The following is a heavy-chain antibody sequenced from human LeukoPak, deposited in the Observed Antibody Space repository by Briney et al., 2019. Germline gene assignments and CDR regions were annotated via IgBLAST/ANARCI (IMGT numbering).Heavy chain of an antibody. J-gene: IGHJ4*02. D-gene: IGHD1-20*01. CDR3: ARDPGTNWSL. CDR2: VSYSGCT. Sequence: SETLSLTCTVSGGSISSYYWSWIRQPPGKGLEWIGFVSYSGCTNYNPSLKSRVTMSLDTSKRQFSLNLTSVTAADAAMYYCARDPGTNWSLWGQGTLVTVSS. V-gene: IGHV4-59*01. CDR1: GGSISSYY.